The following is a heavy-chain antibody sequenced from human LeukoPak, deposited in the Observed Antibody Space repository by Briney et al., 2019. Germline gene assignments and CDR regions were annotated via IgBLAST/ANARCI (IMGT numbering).Heavy chain of an antibody. J-gene: IGHJ4*02. D-gene: IGHD6-13*01. CDR2: IYHSGSS. Sequence: PSETLSLTCTVSGYSITSAYYWGWIRQSPGKGLAWIGSIYHSGSSYYNPSLKSRVTISVDTSKNHFSLKLTSVTAADTAVYYCARAVIAAADRNYFDYWGQGTLVTVSS. V-gene: IGHV4-38-2*02. CDR3: ARAVIAAADRNYFDY. CDR1: GYSITSAYY.